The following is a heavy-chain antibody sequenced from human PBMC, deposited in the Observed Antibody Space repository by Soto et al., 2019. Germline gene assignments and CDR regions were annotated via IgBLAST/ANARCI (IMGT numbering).Heavy chain of an antibody. D-gene: IGHD4-17*01. CDR2: ISYDGSNK. Sequence: QVQLVESGGGVVQPGRSLRLSCAASGFTFSSYGMHWVRQAPGKGLEWVAVISYDGSNKYYADSVKGRFTISRDNSKNTLYLQMNSLRAEDTAVYYCAKATYGDYHYGMVVWGQGTTVTVSS. CDR1: GFTFSSYG. V-gene: IGHV3-30*18. CDR3: AKATYGDYHYGMVV. J-gene: IGHJ6*02.